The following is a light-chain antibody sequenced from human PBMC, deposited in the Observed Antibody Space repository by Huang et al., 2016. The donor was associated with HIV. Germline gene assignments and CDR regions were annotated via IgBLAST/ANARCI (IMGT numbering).Light chain of an antibody. V-gene: IGKV1-5*03. Sequence: IKMTQAPSTLSASIGDRVTITCRANQNINRWLAWYEQKLGKAPKLLIYKASSLESGVPSRFSGSVFGTEFTLTISSLQPDDSATYYCQQYNSYPYTFGQGTKLEIK. J-gene: IGKJ2*01. CDR2: KAS. CDR3: QQYNSYPYT. CDR1: QNINRW.